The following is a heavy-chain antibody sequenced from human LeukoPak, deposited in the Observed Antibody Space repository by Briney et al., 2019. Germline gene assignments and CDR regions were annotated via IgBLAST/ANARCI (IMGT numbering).Heavy chain of an antibody. D-gene: IGHD6-19*01. J-gene: IGHJ4*02. CDR3: ARWYSSGWAFDY. CDR2: VHYSGST. V-gene: IGHV4-59*08. Sequence: PETLSLTCTVSGDSISSYYWNWIRQPPGKGLEWIGYVHYSGSTKYSPSLKSRVTISVDTSKNQFSLKLSSVIAADTAVYYCARWYSSGWAFDYWSQGTLVTVS. CDR1: GDSISSYY.